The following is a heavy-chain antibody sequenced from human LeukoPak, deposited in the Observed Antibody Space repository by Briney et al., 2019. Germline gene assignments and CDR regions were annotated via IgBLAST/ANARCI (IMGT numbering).Heavy chain of an antibody. CDR3: ARGPLVSIQLWLTYYYYGMDV. CDR1: GYTFTSYG. D-gene: IGHD5-18*01. CDR2: ISTYNGHT. V-gene: IGHV1-18*01. J-gene: IGHJ6*02. Sequence: ASVKVSCKASGYTFTSYGISWVRQAPGQGLEWMGWISTYNGHTNYARKVQGRVTMTTDTSTSTAYMELRSLRSDDTAVYYCARGPLVSIQLWLTYYYYGMDVWGQGTTVTVSS.